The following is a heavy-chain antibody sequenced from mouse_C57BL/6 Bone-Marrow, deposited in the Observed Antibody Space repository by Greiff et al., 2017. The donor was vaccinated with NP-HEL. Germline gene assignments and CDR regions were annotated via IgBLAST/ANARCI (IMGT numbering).Heavy chain of an antibody. CDR2: IDPETGGT. CDR1: GYTFTDYE. V-gene: IGHV1-15*01. J-gene: IGHJ1*03. Sequence: QVQLKESGAELVRPGASVTLSCKASGYTFTDYEMHWVKQTPVHGLEWIGAIDPETGGTAYNQKFKGKAILTADKSSSTAYMELRSLTSEDSAVYYCTLLITTVMDWYFDVWGTGTTVTVSS. D-gene: IGHD1-1*01. CDR3: TLLITTVMDWYFDV.